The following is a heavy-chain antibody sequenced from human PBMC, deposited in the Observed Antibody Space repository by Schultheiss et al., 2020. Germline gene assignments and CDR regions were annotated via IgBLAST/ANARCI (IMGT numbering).Heavy chain of an antibody. J-gene: IGHJ5*02. CDR2: IYYSGST. CDR1: GGSISSYY. V-gene: IGHV4-59*08. D-gene: IGHD3-22*01. Sequence: SETLSLTCTVSGGSISSYYWSWIRQPPGKGLEWIGYIYYSGSTNYNPSLKSRVTISVDTSKNQFSLKLSSVTAADTAVYYCARSMIVVVNWFDPWGQGTPVTVSS. CDR3: ARSMIVVVNWFDP.